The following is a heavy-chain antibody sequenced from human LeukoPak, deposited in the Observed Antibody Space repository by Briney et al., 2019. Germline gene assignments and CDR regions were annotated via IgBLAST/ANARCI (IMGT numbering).Heavy chain of an antibody. CDR2: INQGASEK. Sequence: QPGGSLRLSCAASGFTFSTFWMSWVRQAPGKGLEWVANINQGASEKYYVGSMKGRFTVSRDNAKNSLYLQMDSLRAEDTAVYYCARGGTFVSDYWGQGTLVTVSS. CDR3: ARGGTFVSDY. CDR1: GFTFSTFW. V-gene: IGHV3-7*01. D-gene: IGHD1-1*01. J-gene: IGHJ4*02.